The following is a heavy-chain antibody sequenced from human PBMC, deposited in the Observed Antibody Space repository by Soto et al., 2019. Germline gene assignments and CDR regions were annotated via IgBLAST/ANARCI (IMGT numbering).Heavy chain of an antibody. V-gene: IGHV4-34*01. CDR2: INHSGST. CDR3: ARGLYCSSTSCYYYYYSMDV. D-gene: IGHD2-2*01. Sequence: QVQLQQWGAGLLKPSETLSLTCAVYGGSFSGYYWSWIRQPPGKGLEWIGEINHSGSTNYNPSLKSRVTITVNTSKNQFSLKMSAVTAADTAVYYCARGLYCSSTSCYYYYYSMDVWGKGTTVTVSS. J-gene: IGHJ6*03. CDR1: GGSFSGYY.